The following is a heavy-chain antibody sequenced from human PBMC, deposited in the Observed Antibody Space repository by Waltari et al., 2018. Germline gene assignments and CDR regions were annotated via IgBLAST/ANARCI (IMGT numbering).Heavy chain of an antibody. CDR1: GGPISSSRYY. CDR2: IYYSGST. Sequence: QLQLQESGPGLVKPSETLSLTCTVSGGPISSSRYYWGWIRHPPGKGLEWIGSIYYSGSTYYNPSLKSRVTISVDTSKNQFSLKLSSVTAADTAVYYCARQDGSGSSLGGMDVWGQGTTVTVSS. V-gene: IGHV4-39*01. CDR3: ARQDGSGSSLGGMDV. D-gene: IGHD3-10*01. J-gene: IGHJ6*02.